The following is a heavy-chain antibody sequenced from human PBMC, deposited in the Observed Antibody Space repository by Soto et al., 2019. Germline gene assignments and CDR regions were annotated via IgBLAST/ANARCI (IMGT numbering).Heavy chain of an antibody. CDR1: GFTFSSYD. Sequence: EVQLLESGGGLVQPGGSLRLSCVGSGFTFSSYDMTWVRQAPGKGLEWVSTVSKTGLTTYYADSVKGRFTISGDNSKNTLSLQMNSLRAEDTALYYCAKRYCSGAGCALFDHWGQGTLVTVSS. D-gene: IGHD2-15*01. V-gene: IGHV3-23*01. J-gene: IGHJ4*02. CDR2: VSKTGLTT. CDR3: AKRYCSGAGCALFDH.